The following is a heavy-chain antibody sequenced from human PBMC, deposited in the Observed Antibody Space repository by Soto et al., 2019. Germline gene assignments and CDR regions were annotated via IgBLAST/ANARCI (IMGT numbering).Heavy chain of an antibody. D-gene: IGHD5-18*01. Sequence: GASVKVSCKASGYTFTGYYMHWVRQAPGQGLEWMGWINPNSGGTNYAQKFQGWVTMTRDTSISTAYMELSRLRSDDTAVYYCARCRGYSYGYGPAVDYWGQGTLVTVSS. CDR1: GYTFTGYY. CDR2: INPNSGGT. CDR3: ARCRGYSYGYGPAVDY. V-gene: IGHV1-2*04. J-gene: IGHJ4*02.